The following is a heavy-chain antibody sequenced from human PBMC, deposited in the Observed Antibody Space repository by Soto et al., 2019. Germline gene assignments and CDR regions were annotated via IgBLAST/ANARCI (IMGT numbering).Heavy chain of an antibody. V-gene: IGHV1-18*01. Sequence: ASVKVSCKASGYTFTSHGICWVRQAPGQGLEWMGWISPYSGDTDYAQKLQGRVTMTTDTSTGTAYMELRSLTSDDTAVYFCARDGTLGFFPHWGQGTLVTVSS. CDR1: GYTFTSHG. CDR3: ARDGTLGFFPH. D-gene: IGHD1-26*01. CDR2: ISPYSGDT. J-gene: IGHJ1*01.